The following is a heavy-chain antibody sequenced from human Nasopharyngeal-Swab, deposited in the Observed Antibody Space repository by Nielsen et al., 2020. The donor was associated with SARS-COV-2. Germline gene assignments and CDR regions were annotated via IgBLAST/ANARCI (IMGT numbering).Heavy chain of an antibody. V-gene: IGHV3-33*01. Sequence: GESLKISCAASGFTFSRYGMHWVRQAPGKGLEWVAVIWYDGSNKYYADSVKGRFTISRDNSKNTLYLQMNSLRSEDTAVYYCARDLPAFYDSSGYNFGYWGQGTLVTVSS. D-gene: IGHD3-22*01. J-gene: IGHJ4*02. CDR3: ARDLPAFYDSSGYNFGY. CDR1: GFTFSRYG. CDR2: IWYDGSNK.